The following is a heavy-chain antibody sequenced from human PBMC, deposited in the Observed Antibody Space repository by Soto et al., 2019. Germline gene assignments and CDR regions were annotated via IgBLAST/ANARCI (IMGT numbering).Heavy chain of an antibody. CDR2: IIPIFGTA. J-gene: IGHJ6*02. D-gene: IGHD2-2*01. CDR3: ARGGGDCSSTSCYAGIYYYYGMDV. Sequence: QVQLVQSGAEVKKPGSSVKVSYKASGGTFSSYAISWVRQAPGQGLEWMGGIIPIFGTANYAQKFQGRVTITADESTSTAYMELSSLRSEDTAVYYCARGGGDCSSTSCYAGIYYYYGMDVWGQGTTVTVSS. V-gene: IGHV1-69*01. CDR1: GGTFSSYA.